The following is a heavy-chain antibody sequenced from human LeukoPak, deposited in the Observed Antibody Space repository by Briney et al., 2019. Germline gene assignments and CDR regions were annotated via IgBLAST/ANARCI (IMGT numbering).Heavy chain of an antibody. D-gene: IGHD5-18*01. CDR1: GGSISSSSYY. V-gene: IGHV4-39*07. CDR2: IYYSGST. J-gene: IGHJ4*02. CDR3: ARETDTAMAY. Sequence: PSETLSLTCTVSGGSISSSSYYWGWIRQPPGKGLEWIGSIYYSGSTYYNPSLKSRVTISVDKSKNQFSLRLSSVTAADTAVYYCARETDTAMAYWGQGTLVTVSS.